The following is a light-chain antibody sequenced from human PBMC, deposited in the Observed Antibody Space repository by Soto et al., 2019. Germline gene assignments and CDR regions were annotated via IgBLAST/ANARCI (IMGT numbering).Light chain of an antibody. Sequence: QSALTQPASVSGSPGQSITISCTGTSSDVGGYNYVSWYQQHPGKAPKLMIYEVSNRPSGVSNRFSGSKSGNTASLTISDLQTEDEADYYCCSNAGRPDVFGTGTKLTVL. J-gene: IGLJ1*01. V-gene: IGLV2-14*01. CDR3: CSNAGRPDV. CDR2: EVS. CDR1: SSDVGGYNY.